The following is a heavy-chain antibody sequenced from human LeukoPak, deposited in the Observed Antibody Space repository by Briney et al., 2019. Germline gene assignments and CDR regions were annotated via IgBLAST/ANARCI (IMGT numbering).Heavy chain of an antibody. V-gene: IGHV3-11*04. CDR1: GFTFSDYY. CDR3: ARGMVITTALVDY. Sequence: PGGSLRLSRAASGFTFSDYYMSWLRQAPGKGLEWVSYISSSGSTIYYADSVKGRFTISRDNAKNSLYLQMNSLRAEDTAVYYCARGMVITTALVDYWGQGTLVTVSS. CDR2: ISSSGSTI. D-gene: IGHD3-22*01. J-gene: IGHJ4*02.